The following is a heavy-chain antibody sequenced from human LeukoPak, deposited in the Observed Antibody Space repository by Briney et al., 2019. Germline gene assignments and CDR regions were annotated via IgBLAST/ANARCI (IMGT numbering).Heavy chain of an antibody. J-gene: IGHJ5*02. CDR1: GGSFSGYY. CDR3: ARSPYCSSTSCRGGSFWFDP. Sequence: PSETLSLTCAVHGGSFSGYYWSWIRQPPEKGLEWIGEINDSGSTNYNPSLKSRVTISVDTSKNQFSLKLSSVTAADTAVYYCARSPYCSSTSCRGGSFWFDPWGQGTLVTVSS. CDR2: INDSGST. D-gene: IGHD2-2*01. V-gene: IGHV4-34*01.